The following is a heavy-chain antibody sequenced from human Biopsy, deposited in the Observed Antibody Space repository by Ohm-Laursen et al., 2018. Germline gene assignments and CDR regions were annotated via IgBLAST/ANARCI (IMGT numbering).Heavy chain of an antibody. D-gene: IGHD3-10*02. V-gene: IGHV3-9*01. CDR2: ISFNSGTI. Sequence: SLRLSCAASGFSFGEYAMHWVRQAPGKGLEWVSTISFNSGTIAYADSVKGRFTISRDSAKNSVYLQMNSLRAEDTALYYCEKDVEMFGELSFDSWGQGTLVTVSS. J-gene: IGHJ4*02. CDR3: EKDVEMFGELSFDS. CDR1: GFSFGEYA.